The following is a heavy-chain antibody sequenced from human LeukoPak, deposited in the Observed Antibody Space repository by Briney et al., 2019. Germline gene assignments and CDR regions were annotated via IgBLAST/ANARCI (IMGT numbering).Heavy chain of an antibody. D-gene: IGHD5-12*01. CDR1: GFTFSSYS. Sequence: PGGSLRLSCAASGFTFSSYSMNWVRQAPGKGLEWVAVISYDGSNKYYADSVKGRFTISRDNSKNTLYLQMNSLRAEDTAVYYCAKEGLRFFDFWGQGTLVTVSS. CDR2: ISYDGSNK. CDR3: AKEGLRFFDF. V-gene: IGHV3-30*18. J-gene: IGHJ4*02.